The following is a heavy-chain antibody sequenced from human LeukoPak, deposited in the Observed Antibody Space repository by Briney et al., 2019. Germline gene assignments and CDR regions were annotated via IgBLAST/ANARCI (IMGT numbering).Heavy chain of an antibody. CDR2: IKQDGSEK. J-gene: IGHJ4*02. CDR1: GFTFSSYW. V-gene: IGHV3-7*01. CDR3: ARWHSSSWYPKDY. Sequence: SGGSLRLSCAASGFTFSSYWMSWVRQAPGKGLEWVANIKQDGSEKYYVDSVKGRFTISRDNAKNSLYLQMNSLRAEDTAVYYCARWHSSSWYPKDYWGQGTLVTVSS. D-gene: IGHD6-13*01.